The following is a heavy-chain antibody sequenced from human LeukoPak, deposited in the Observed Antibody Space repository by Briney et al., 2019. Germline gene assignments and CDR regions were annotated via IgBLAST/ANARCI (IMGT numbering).Heavy chain of an antibody. CDR3: ARGLDYYDSSGPGWMDV. CDR2: IYYSGST. V-gene: IGHV4-61*01. J-gene: IGHJ6*02. D-gene: IGHD3-22*01. Sequence: PSETLSLTCTVSGASVSSSNYYWSWIRQPPGKGLEWIGYIYYSGSTNYNPSLKSRVTISVATSKNQFSLKLSSVTAADTAVYYCARGLDYYDSSGPGWMDVWGQGTTVTVSS. CDR1: GASVSSSNYY.